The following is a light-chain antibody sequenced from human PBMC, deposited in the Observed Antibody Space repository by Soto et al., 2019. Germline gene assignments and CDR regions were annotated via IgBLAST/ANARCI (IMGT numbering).Light chain of an antibody. V-gene: IGKV1-12*01. J-gene: IGKJ1*01. CDR2: AAS. CDR3: LRVYSFPRT. CDR1: QDIGGR. Sequence: DIQMTQSPSSVSASVGDRITIPCRASQDIGGRLAWFQQKPGKAPPYLILAASILQSGVPSRFSGSGSGTEFILTINNLQPEHCASYFWLRVYSFPRTFGLGTKVDIK.